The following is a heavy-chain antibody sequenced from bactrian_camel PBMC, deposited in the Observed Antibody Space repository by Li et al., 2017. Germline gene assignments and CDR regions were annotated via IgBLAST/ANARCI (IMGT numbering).Heavy chain of an antibody. Sequence: VQLVESGGGLVQPGGSLRISCEASGFTVSAYAMSWVRQAPGKGLEWISVIHRGGTITYYADSVKGRFTISRDNAKNVTYLQMNSLKSEDAALYRCATAPSGAFWGQGTQVTVS. CDR3: ATAPSGAF. CDR1: GFTVSAYA. J-gene: IGHJ4*01. D-gene: IGHD8*01. V-gene: IGHV3S40*01. CDR2: IHRGGTIT.